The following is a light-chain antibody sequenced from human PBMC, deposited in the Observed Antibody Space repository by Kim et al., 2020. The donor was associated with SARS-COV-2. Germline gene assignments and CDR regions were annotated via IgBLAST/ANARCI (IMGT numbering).Light chain of an antibody. J-gene: IGLJ2*01. CDR1: SSDVGSYNL. V-gene: IGLV2-23*02. Sequence: PGQSITISCTGTSSDVGSYNLVSWYQQHPGKAPKLIIYDVSKRPSGVSNRFSASKSGNTASLTISGLQAEDEADYCCCSYAGNSAVFGGGTQLTVL. CDR3: CSYAGNSAV. CDR2: DVS.